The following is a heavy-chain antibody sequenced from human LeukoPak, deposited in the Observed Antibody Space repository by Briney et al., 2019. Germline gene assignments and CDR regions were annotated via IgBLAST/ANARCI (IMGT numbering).Heavy chain of an antibody. CDR3: ARDELWSGSAVGY. Sequence: GGSLRLSCAASGFTFSSYTMNWVRQAPGKGLEWVSSISSSSSYIYYADSVKGRFTISRGNAKNSLYLQMNSLRAEDTAVYYCARDELWSGSAVGYWGQGTLVTVSS. V-gene: IGHV3-21*01. J-gene: IGHJ4*02. D-gene: IGHD3-3*01. CDR2: ISSSSSYI. CDR1: GFTFSSYT.